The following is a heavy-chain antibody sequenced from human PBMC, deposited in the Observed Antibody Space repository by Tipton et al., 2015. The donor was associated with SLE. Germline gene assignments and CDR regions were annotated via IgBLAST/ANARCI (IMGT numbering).Heavy chain of an antibody. J-gene: IGHJ3*02. CDR2: IYYSGST. Sequence: TLSLTCTVSGGSISSYYWSWIRQPPGKGLEWIGYIYYSGSTNYNPSLKSRVTISVDTSKNQSSLKLSSVTAADTAVYYCASTADYYDSSAQGAFDIWGQGTMVTVSS. CDR1: GGSISSYY. CDR3: ASTADYYDSSAQGAFDI. V-gene: IGHV4-59*01. D-gene: IGHD3-22*01.